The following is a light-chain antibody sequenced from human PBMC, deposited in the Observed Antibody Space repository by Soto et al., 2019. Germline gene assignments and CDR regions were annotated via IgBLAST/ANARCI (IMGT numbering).Light chain of an antibody. CDR1: QSLLSNNKNF. J-gene: IGKJ5*01. Sequence: DIVMTQSPDSLGMSLGERATINCKSSQSLLSNNKNFLAWFQQKSGQPPKLLLYWASTRESGVPDRFSGSGSGTDFTLTITSLQAEDVAVYYCQQYHSDPITFGQGTRLENK. CDR2: WAS. CDR3: QQYHSDPIT. V-gene: IGKV4-1*01.